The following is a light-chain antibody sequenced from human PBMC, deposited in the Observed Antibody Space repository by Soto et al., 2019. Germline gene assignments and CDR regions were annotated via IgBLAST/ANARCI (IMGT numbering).Light chain of an antibody. CDR3: QQYYSTPPA. Sequence: DIVMTQSPDSLAVSLGERATINCKSSQSVLYSSKNKNYLACYQQKPGQPPKLLIYWASTRAAGVPDRFSGSGSWTDVTLTISSLQAEDVAVYYCQQYYSTPPAFGQGTKVEIK. V-gene: IGKV4-1*01. J-gene: IGKJ1*01. CDR1: QSVLYSSKNKNY. CDR2: WAS.